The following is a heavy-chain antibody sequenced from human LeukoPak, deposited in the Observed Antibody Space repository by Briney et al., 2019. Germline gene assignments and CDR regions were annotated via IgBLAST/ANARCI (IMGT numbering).Heavy chain of an antibody. V-gene: IGHV4-39*07. J-gene: IGHJ4*02. D-gene: IGHD4-23*01. CDR2: IYYSGST. Sequence: SETLSLTCTVSGGSISSSSYYWGWIRQPPGKGLEWIGSIYYSGSTYYNPSLKSRVTISVDTSKNQFSLKLSSVTAADTAVYYCAREERLRWTAYWGQGTLVTVSS. CDR1: GGSISSSSYY. CDR3: AREERLRWTAY.